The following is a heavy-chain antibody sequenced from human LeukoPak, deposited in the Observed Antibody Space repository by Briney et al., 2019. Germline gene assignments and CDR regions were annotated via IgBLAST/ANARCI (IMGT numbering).Heavy chain of an antibody. D-gene: IGHD5-24*01. Sequence: GGSLRLSCAASGFTFRSYGMHWVRQAPGKGLEWVSGISGSGDTTYYADSVKGRFTISRDNSKNTLYLQMNSLRVEDTAVFYCAKDDAWLQYNYWGQGTLVTVSS. CDR3: AKDDAWLQYNY. CDR1: GFTFRSYG. J-gene: IGHJ4*02. CDR2: ISGSGDTT. V-gene: IGHV3-23*01.